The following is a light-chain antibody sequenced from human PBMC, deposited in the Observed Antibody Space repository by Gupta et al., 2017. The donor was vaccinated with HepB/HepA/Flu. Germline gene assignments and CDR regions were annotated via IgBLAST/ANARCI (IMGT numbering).Light chain of an antibody. CDR1: QSHVHSNRTTF. Sequence: VAMTQSPLFLPVTRGQPTHIPCRSSQSHVHSNRTTFLHWFHQRPGQAPRRLIYRVSNRDSGVPDRFSGSGSGTDFTLKISRVEAEDVGIYFCVQGTHWPLSFGGGTKVEIK. CDR2: RVS. V-gene: IGKV2-30*02. J-gene: IGKJ4*01. CDR3: VQGTHWPLS.